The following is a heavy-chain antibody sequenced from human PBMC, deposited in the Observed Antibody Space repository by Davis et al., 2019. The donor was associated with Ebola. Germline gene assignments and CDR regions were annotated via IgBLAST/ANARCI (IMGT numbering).Heavy chain of an antibody. CDR1: GGSFTSGGYL. CDR3: ARVTSAKDYYYGMDV. J-gene: IGHJ6*02. V-gene: IGHV4-31*03. Sequence: PSETLSLTCTVSGGSFTSGGYLWTWIRQHPGKGLEWIGYIYYSGSTYYNPSLKSRVTISVDTSKNQFSLKLSSVTAADTAVYYCARVTSAKDYYYGMDVWGQGTTVTVSS. D-gene: IGHD5-18*01. CDR2: IYYSGST.